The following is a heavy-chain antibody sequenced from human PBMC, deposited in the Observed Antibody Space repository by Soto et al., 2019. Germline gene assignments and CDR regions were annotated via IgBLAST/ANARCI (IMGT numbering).Heavy chain of an antibody. J-gene: IGHJ3*02. Sequence: GASVKVSCKASGGTFSSYAISWVRQAPGQGLEWMGGIIPIFGTANYAQKFQGGVTITADESTSTAYMELSSLRSEDTAVYYCARVGKWLVLGRAFDIWGQGTMVTVSS. V-gene: IGHV1-69*13. CDR1: GGTFSSYA. CDR3: ARVGKWLVLGRAFDI. CDR2: IIPIFGTA. D-gene: IGHD6-19*01.